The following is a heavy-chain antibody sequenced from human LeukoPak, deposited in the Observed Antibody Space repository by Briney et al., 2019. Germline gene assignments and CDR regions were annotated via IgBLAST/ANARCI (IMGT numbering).Heavy chain of an antibody. CDR3: AKDGRYYDSSGYLDY. Sequence: GGSLRLSCAASGFTFSRYGMHWVRQAPGKGLEWVAVIWYDGNNKYYADSVKGRFTISRDNSKNTLYLQMNSLRAEDTAVYYCAKDGRYYDSSGYLDYWGQGTLVTVSS. CDR2: IWYDGNNK. V-gene: IGHV3-30*02. D-gene: IGHD3-22*01. J-gene: IGHJ4*02. CDR1: GFTFSRYG.